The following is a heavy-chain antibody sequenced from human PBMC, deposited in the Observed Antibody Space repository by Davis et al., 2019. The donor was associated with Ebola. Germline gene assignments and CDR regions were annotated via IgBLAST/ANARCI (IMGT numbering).Heavy chain of an antibody. J-gene: IGHJ6*02. CDR1: VITFSSYA. CDR2: ISSSSSYI. CDR3: ARGGVYSSGWSYGMDV. V-gene: IGHV3-21*01. D-gene: IGHD6-19*01. Sequence: GESLKISCTDSVITFSSYAMTWVRQAPGKGLEWVSSISSSSSYIYYADSVKGRFTISRDNAKNSLYLQMNSLRAEDTAVYYCARGGVYSSGWSYGMDVWGQGTTVTVSS.